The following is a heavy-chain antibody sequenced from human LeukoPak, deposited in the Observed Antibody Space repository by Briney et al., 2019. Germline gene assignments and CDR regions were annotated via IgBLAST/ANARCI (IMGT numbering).Heavy chain of an antibody. V-gene: IGHV4-4*07. CDR1: GGSISSYY. CDR2: IYTSGST. J-gene: IGHJ6*03. Sequence: SETLSLTCTVSGGSISSYYWSWIRQPAGKGLEWIGRIYTSGSTNYNPSLKSRVTMSVDTSKNQFSLKLSSVTAADTAVYYCAGGAEIAARLGYYNYSRDVWAKGTRSPSP. CDR3: AGGAEIAARLGYYNYSRDV. D-gene: IGHD6-6*01.